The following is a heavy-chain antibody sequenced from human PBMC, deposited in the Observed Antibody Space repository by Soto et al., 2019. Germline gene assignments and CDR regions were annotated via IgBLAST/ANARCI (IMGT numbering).Heavy chain of an antibody. D-gene: IGHD6-19*01. J-gene: IGHJ6*04. V-gene: IGHV3-15*01. Sequence: GGSLRLSCAASGFTFSNAWMSWVRQAPGKGLEWVGRIKSKTDGGTTDYAAPVKGRFTISRDDSKNTLYLQMNSLKTEDTAAYYCNTDLSADFHVGGCVSRRYYYYYCMDVSGKGTIVTVS. CDR3: NTDLSADFHVGGCVSRRYYYYYCMDV. CDR1: GFTFSNAW. CDR2: IKSKTDGGTT.